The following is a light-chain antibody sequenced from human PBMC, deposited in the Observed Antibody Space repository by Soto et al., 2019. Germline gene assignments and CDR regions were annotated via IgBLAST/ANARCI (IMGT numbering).Light chain of an antibody. CDR3: QQSKSYWS. J-gene: IGKJ1*01. CDR1: QSISAW. Sequence: DIQMTQSPSTLSASVGDRVTITCRASQSISAWLAWYQQKPGQAPKLLIHDASDLEIGVPSRFSGSGSGTEFTLTISSLQPDDFGTYYCQQSKSYWSFGQGTKVDIK. V-gene: IGKV1-5*01. CDR2: DAS.